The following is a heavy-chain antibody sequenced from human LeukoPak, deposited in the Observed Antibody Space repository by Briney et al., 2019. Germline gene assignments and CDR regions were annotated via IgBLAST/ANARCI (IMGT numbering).Heavy chain of an antibody. D-gene: IGHD1-26*01. J-gene: IGHJ4*02. CDR3: ARASWELLLGFDY. Sequence: GASVKGSCKASGYTFTGYYMHWVRQAPGQGLEWMGWINPNSGGTNYAQKFQGRVTMTRDTSISTAYMELSRLRSDDTAVYYCARASWELLLGFDYWGQGTLVTVSS. CDR2: INPNSGGT. V-gene: IGHV1-2*02. CDR1: GYTFTGYY.